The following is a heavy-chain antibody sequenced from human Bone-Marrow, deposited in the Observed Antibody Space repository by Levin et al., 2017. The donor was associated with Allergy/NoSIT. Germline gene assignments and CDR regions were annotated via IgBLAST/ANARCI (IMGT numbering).Heavy chain of an antibody. CDR3: ARFRITIFGVVNPNDAFDI. Sequence: SETLSLTCTVSGGSISSGDYYWSWIRQPPGKGLEWIGYIYYSGSTYYNPSLKSRVTISVDTSKNQFSLKLSSVTAADTAVYYCARFRITIFGVVNPNDAFDIWGQGTMVTVSS. D-gene: IGHD3-3*01. V-gene: IGHV4-30-4*01. J-gene: IGHJ3*02. CDR1: GGSISSGDYY. CDR2: IYYSGST.